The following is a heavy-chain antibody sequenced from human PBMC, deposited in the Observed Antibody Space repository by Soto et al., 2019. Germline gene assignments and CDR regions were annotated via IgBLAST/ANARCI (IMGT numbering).Heavy chain of an antibody. Sequence: LRLSCAASGFTFSSYEMNWVRQAPGKGLEWVSYISSSGSTIYYADSVKGRFTISRDNAKNSLYLQMNSLRAEDTAVYYCARELVPIGDFDYWGQGTLVTVSS. CDR3: ARELVPIGDFDY. CDR1: GFTFSSYE. V-gene: IGHV3-48*03. CDR2: ISSSGSTI. J-gene: IGHJ4*02. D-gene: IGHD4-17*01.